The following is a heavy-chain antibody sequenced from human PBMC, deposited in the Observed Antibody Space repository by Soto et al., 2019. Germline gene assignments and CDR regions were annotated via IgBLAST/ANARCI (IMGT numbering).Heavy chain of an antibody. V-gene: IGHV1-69*01. D-gene: IGHD2-2*02. CDR2: IIPIFGTA. Sequence: QVQLVQSGAEVKKPGSSVKVSCKASGGTFSSYAISWVRQAPGQGLEWMGGIIPIFGTANYAQKFQGRVTIPADEYTRTAYMELSSLRSEDTAVYYCAINGMVVVPAAIGSYGMDVWGQGNTVTVSS. J-gene: IGHJ6*02. CDR1: GGTFSSYA. CDR3: AINGMVVVPAAIGSYGMDV.